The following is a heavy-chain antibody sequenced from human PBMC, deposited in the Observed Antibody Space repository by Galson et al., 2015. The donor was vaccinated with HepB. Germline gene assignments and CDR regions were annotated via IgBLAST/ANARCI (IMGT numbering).Heavy chain of an antibody. J-gene: IGHJ5*02. CDR3: ARTTQVGGPQYGDSFWSYWFDP. CDR2: IIPIFGTA. V-gene: IGHV1-69*13. Sequence: SVKVSCKASGGTFSSYAISWVRQAPGQGLEWMGGIIPIFGTANYAQKFQGRVTITADESTSTAYMELSSLRSEDTAVYYCARTTQVGGPQYGDSFWSYWFDPWGQGTLVTVSS. CDR1: GGTFSSYA. D-gene: IGHD4-17*01.